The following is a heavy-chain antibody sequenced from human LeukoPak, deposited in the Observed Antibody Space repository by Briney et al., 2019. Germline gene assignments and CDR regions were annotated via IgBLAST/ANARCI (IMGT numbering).Heavy chain of an antibody. Sequence: ASVKVSCKTSGYSFTDYYMHWVRQAPGQGLEWMGWINPNSGGTSSAQKFQGRVTMTRDTSITTVYMEVNWLTSDDTAIYYCARADRLHGGPYLIGPWGQGTLVTVSS. CDR1: GYSFTDYY. J-gene: IGHJ5*02. D-gene: IGHD2-21*01. CDR2: INPNSGGT. V-gene: IGHV1-2*02. CDR3: ARADRLHGGPYLIGP.